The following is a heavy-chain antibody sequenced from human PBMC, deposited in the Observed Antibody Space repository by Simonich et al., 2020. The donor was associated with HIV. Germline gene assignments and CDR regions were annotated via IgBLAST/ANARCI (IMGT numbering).Heavy chain of an antibody. Sequence: EVQLVESGGGLVKPGGSLRLSCAASGFTFSSYSMNWVRQAPGKRLEWVSSISSSSRYIYYADSVKGRFTISRDNAKNSRYLQMNSLRAEDTAVYYCARDGRKGSSTSCSDYWGQGTLVTVSS. CDR2: ISSSSRYI. CDR3: ARDGRKGSSTSCSDY. J-gene: IGHJ4*02. CDR1: GFTFSSYS. D-gene: IGHD2-2*01. V-gene: IGHV3-21*01.